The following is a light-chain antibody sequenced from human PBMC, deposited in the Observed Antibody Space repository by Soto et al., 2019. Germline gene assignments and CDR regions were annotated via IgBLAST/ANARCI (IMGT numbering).Light chain of an antibody. CDR3: QKHNSAPL. CDR1: QDISNY. V-gene: IGKV1-27*01. J-gene: IGKJ4*01. CDR2: GAS. Sequence: DIQMTQSPSSLSASVGNRVIITCRASQDISNYLAWYQQKPGKVPKLLIYGASTLQSGLPSRFSGSGSGTDFTLTISSLQPEDVASYYCQKHNSAPLFGGGTKVEIK.